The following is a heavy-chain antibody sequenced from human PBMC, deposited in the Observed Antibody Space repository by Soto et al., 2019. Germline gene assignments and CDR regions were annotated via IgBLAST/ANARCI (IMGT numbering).Heavy chain of an antibody. CDR3: ARHSNIWWFDY. J-gene: IGHJ4*02. CDR2: VRYTGST. D-gene: IGHD6-13*01. Sequence: SETLSLTCTVSGGSLSPYYWTWIRQSPGKGLEWFGYVRYTGSTNYNPSLRGRVTMSVDTSRNQFTLTLSSVTAADTAGYYCARHSNIWWFDYWGQGTLVTVSS. CDR1: GGSLSPYY. V-gene: IGHV4-59*08.